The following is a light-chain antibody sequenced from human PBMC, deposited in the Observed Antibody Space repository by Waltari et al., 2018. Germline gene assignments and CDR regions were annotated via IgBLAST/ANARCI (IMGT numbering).Light chain of an antibody. CDR2: RDS. CDR1: TLPKQF. CDR3: QSADSSGTSGV. V-gene: IGLV3-25*03. Sequence: SYELTQPPSVSVSPRQTARITSSRHTLPKQFAYRYQQKPDQAPVLVIYRDSERPSGIPERFSGSTSGTTVTLTITGVQAEDEADYYCQSADSSGTSGVFGGGTKVTVL. J-gene: IGLJ3*02.